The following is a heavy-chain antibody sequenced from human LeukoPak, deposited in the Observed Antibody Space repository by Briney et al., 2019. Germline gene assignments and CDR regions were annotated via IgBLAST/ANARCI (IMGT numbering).Heavy chain of an antibody. Sequence: PGGSLRLSCAASEFTVSNNYMSWVRQAPGKGLECVSVVYSSGTTFYAGSVKGRFSISRDNSKNTLYLQMNSLRAEDTAVYYCARLYIGWYGGFDYWGQGTLVTVSS. CDR3: ARLYIGWYGGFDY. CDR1: EFTVSNNY. V-gene: IGHV3-53*01. D-gene: IGHD6-19*01. CDR2: VYSSGTT. J-gene: IGHJ4*02.